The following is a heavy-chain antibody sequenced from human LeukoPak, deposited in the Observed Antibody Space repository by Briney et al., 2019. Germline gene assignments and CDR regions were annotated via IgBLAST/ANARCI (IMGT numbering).Heavy chain of an antibody. CDR2: MNPNRGNR. Sequence: ASVTVPYTASGYTFTIYDIMWVRQAPGQGREGMGWMNPNRGNRGYAQKFEGRVTITRNTYKSKAYIVLRSLRCDDTAVYYFARDAGRSWYAFYYYYMDGWGKGTTVTVSS. CDR1: GYTFTIYD. D-gene: IGHD6-13*01. CDR3: ARDAGRSWYAFYYYYMDG. V-gene: IGHV1-8*01. J-gene: IGHJ6*03.